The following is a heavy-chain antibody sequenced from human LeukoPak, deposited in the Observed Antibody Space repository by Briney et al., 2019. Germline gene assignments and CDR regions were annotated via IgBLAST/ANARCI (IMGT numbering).Heavy chain of an antibody. CDR3: TTDRGVAARPLFDF. J-gene: IGHJ4*02. CDR1: GLTLTNAW. D-gene: IGHD6-6*01. Sequence: PGGSLRLSCAASGLTLTNAWMGWVRQAPGKGLEWNGRIKSKTDGGTTDYAAPVKGRFTISRDDSKNTLFLQLNSLKSEDTAEYYCTTDRGVAARPLFDFWGQGILVTVSS. V-gene: IGHV3-15*01. CDR2: IKSKTDGGTT.